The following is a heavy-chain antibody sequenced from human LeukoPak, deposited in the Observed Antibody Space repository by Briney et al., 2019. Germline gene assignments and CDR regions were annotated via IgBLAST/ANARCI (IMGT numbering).Heavy chain of an antibody. V-gene: IGHV4-4*07. J-gene: IGHJ4*02. D-gene: IGHD3-22*01. CDR1: GGSISSYY. CDR2: IYTSGST. Sequence: KPSETLSLTCTVSGGSISSYYWSWIRQPAGKGLEWIGRIYTSGSTNYNPSLKSRVTMSADTPKNQFCLKLTSVTAADTAVYYCARDDGSGYYRFDQWGQGTLVTVSS. CDR3: ARDDGSGYYRFDQ.